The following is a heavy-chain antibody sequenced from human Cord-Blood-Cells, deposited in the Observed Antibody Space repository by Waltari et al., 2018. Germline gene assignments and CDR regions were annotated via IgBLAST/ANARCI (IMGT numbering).Heavy chain of an antibody. J-gene: IGHJ3*02. V-gene: IGHV1-2*02. D-gene: IGHD3-9*01. CDR1: GYTFTGYY. CDR2: SNPNSGGT. CDR3: ARDILTGYYISRNAFDI. Sequence: QVQLVQSGAEVKKPGASVKVSCKASGYTFTGYYMHWVRQAPGQGLEWMGGSNPNSGGTNDAQKVQGRVTMTRDTSISTAYMELSRLRSDDTAVYYCARDILTGYYISRNAFDIWGQGTMVTVSS.